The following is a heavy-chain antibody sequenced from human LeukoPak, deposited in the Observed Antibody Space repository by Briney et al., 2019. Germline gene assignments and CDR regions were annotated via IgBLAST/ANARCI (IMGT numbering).Heavy chain of an antibody. CDR3: ARGRATTNYMDV. CDR1: GFTFSSYS. D-gene: IGHD1-14*01. Sequence: GGSLRLSCAASGFTFSSYSMNWVRQAPGKGLEWVSSISSSSSYIYYADSVKGRFTISRDNAKNSLYLQMNSLRAEDTAVYYCARGRATTNYMDVWGKGTTVTVSS. V-gene: IGHV3-21*01. CDR2: ISSSSSYI. J-gene: IGHJ6*03.